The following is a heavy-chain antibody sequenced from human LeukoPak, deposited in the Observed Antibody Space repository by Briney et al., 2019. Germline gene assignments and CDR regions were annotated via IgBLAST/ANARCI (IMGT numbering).Heavy chain of an antibody. V-gene: IGHV3-21*01. J-gene: IGHJ6*03. CDR1: GFTFSSYS. D-gene: IGHD3-10*01. CDR3: ARVGVRGVIYYYMDV. Sequence: GGPLRPSCAASGFTFSSYSMNWVGEAPGKGLEGVSSISSSSSYIYYADSVKGRFTISRDNAKNSLYLQMNSLRAEDTAVYYCARVGVRGVIYYYMDVWGKGTTVTVSS. CDR2: ISSSSSYI.